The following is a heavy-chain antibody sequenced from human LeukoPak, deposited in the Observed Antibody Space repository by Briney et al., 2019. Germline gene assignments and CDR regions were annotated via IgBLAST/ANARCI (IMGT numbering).Heavy chain of an antibody. V-gene: IGHV3-49*04. Sequence: HPGGSLRLSCTASGFTFGDYAMSWVRQAPGKGLEWVGFIRSKAYGGTTEYAASVKGRFTISRDDSKSIAYLQMNSLKTEDTAVYYCTRDPLIRITFGGVIARPDYWGQGTLVTVSS. CDR2: IRSKAYGGTT. D-gene: IGHD3-16*02. CDR3: TRDPLIRITFGGVIARPDY. CDR1: GFTFGDYA. J-gene: IGHJ4*02.